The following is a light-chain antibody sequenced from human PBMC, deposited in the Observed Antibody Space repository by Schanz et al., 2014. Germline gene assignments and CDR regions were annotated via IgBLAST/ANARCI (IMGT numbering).Light chain of an antibody. Sequence: QSALTQPASVSGSPGQSITISCTGTSSDLGGYNYVSWYQQYPGKAPKLIIYEVNRRPSGISDRFSGSKSGNTASLTISGLQAEDEADYYCSSYTSTTRSVIFGGGTKLTVL. CDR1: SSDLGGYNY. J-gene: IGLJ2*01. CDR3: SSYTSTTRSVI. CDR2: EVN. V-gene: IGLV2-14*01.